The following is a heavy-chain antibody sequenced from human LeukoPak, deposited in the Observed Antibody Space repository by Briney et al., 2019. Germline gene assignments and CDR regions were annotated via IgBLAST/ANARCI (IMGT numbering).Heavy chain of an antibody. CDR2: ISTRGNA. Sequence: TSETLSLTCSVSGGSISSFYWSWVRQPAGKGLEWIGRISTRGNADYNPSLKSRVTISVDTSKNQFSLKLSSVTAADTAVYYCARDRGNKYWGQGTLVTVSS. CDR3: ARDRGNKY. CDR1: GGSISSFY. V-gene: IGHV4-4*07. J-gene: IGHJ4*02. D-gene: IGHD3-10*01.